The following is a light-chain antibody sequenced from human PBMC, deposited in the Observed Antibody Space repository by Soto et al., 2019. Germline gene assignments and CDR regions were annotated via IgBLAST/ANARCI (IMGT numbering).Light chain of an antibody. CDR3: LQHSTFPLT. J-gene: IGKJ1*01. CDR2: AAS. Sequence: DIQMPQFTSSLSAAVGDRVTITCRASPGIRNDFGWYQQKPGKAPKRLIYAASSLQSGVPSRFSGRGSGTEFTLAISSLQPEDSATFSCLQHSTFPLTFGQGTTVEIK. V-gene: IGKV1-17*01. CDR1: PGIRND.